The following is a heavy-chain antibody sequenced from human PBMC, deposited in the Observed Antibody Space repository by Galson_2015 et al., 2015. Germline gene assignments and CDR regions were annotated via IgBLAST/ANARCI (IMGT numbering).Heavy chain of an antibody. CDR1: GYIFINHD. V-gene: IGHV1-18*01. D-gene: IGHD4-17*01. CDR2: ISAYNGNT. CDR3: ARGGNGDYGELGYYGLDV. J-gene: IGHJ6*02. Sequence: SVKVSCKASGYIFINHDIIWVRQAPGQGLEWMGWISAYNGNTKYAEKLQGRVTMITDTFTSTAYMELRSLKSDDTAVYYCARGGNGDYGELGYYGLDVWGQGTTVTVSS.